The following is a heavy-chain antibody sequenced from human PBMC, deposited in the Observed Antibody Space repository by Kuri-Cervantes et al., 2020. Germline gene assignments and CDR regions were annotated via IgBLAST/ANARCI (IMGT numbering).Heavy chain of an antibody. CDR2: IKSKTDGGTT. J-gene: IGHJ6*03. D-gene: IGHD6-19*01. Sequence: GESLKISCAASGFTFSNAWMSWVRQAPGKGLEWVGRIKSKTDGGTTDYAAPVKGRFTISRDDSKNTLYLQMNSLTAEDTAVYYCAKPFSAVAGTEVFYYYYMDVWGKGTTVTVSS. V-gene: IGHV3-15*01. CDR3: AKPFSAVAGTEVFYYYYMDV. CDR1: GFTFSNAW.